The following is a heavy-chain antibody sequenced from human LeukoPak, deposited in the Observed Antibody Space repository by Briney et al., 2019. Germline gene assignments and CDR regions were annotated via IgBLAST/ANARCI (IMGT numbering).Heavy chain of an antibody. Sequence: ASVKVSCKASGYTFTGYYMHWVRQAPGQGLEWMGWINPNSGGTNYAQKFQGGVTMTRDTSISTAYMELSRLRSDDTAVYYCARDKEEEWELLPSTIDYWGQGTLVTVSS. CDR1: GYTFTGYY. CDR3: ARDKEEEWELLPSTIDY. J-gene: IGHJ4*02. V-gene: IGHV1-2*02. CDR2: INPNSGGT. D-gene: IGHD1-26*01.